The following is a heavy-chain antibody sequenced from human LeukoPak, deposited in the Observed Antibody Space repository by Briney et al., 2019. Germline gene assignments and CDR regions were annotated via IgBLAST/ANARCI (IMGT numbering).Heavy chain of an antibody. CDR2: TYYSGST. D-gene: IGHD3-10*01. V-gene: IGHV4-30-4*01. CDR1: GGSISSGDYY. Sequence: SSETLSLTCTVSGGSISSGDYYWSWIRQPPGKGLEWIGYTYYSGSTYYNPSLKSRVTISVDTSKNQFSLKLSSVTAADTAVYYCARERSYYGSGSYDYWGQGTLVTVSS. CDR3: ARERSYYGSGSYDY. J-gene: IGHJ4*02.